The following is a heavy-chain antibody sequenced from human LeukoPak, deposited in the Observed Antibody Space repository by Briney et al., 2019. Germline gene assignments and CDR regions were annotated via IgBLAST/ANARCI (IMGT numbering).Heavy chain of an antibody. CDR1: GGSISSYY. V-gene: IGHV4-59*01. J-gene: IGHJ3*02. Sequence: SETLSLTCTVSGGSISSYYWSWIRQPPGKGLEWIGNIYYSGSTNYNPSLKSRVTISVDTSKNQFSLKLSSVTAADTAVYYCARVLSSSWPDAFDIWGQGTMVTVSS. CDR3: ARVLSSSWPDAFDI. D-gene: IGHD6-13*01. CDR2: IYYSGST.